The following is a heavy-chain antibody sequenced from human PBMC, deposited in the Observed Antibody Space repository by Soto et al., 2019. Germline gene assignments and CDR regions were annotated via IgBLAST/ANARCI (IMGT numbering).Heavy chain of an antibody. Sequence: QVQLVQSGGEVKKPGASVKVSCKASGYTFTNYGISWVRQAPGQGLEWLGWISTYNSNTNSAPRLQGRLTMTTDTSTSTAYMELRSLTADDTAVSYCARDERDSCSGGDCFYFDYRGQGTLVTVSS. J-gene: IGHJ4*02. CDR1: GYTFTNYG. V-gene: IGHV1-18*04. CDR3: ARDERDSCSGGDCFYFDY. D-gene: IGHD2-21*02. CDR2: ISTYNSNT.